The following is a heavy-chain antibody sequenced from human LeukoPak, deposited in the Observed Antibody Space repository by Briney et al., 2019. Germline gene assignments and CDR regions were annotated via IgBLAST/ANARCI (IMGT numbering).Heavy chain of an antibody. CDR3: AGPLLWFGESWFDP. J-gene: IGHJ5*02. CDR1: GFTVSSNY. CDR2: ISSSGSTI. V-gene: IGHV3-11*04. D-gene: IGHD3-10*01. Sequence: GGSLRLSCAASGFTVSSNYMSWVRQAPGKGLEWVSYISSSGSTIYYADSVKGRFTISRDNAKNSLYLQMNSLRAEDTAVYYCAGPLLWFGESWFDPWGQGTLVTVSS.